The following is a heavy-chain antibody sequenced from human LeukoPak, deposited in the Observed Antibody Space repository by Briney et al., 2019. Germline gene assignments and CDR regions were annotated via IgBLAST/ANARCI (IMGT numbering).Heavy chain of an antibody. J-gene: IGHJ5*02. CDR2: INPNSGGT. Sequence: ASVKVSCKASGYTFTGYYMHWVRQAPGQGLEWMGRINPNSGGTNYAQKFQGRVTMTRDTSISTAYMELSRLRSDDTAVYYCARDPTPSNPRLAFFDNWFDPWGQGTLVTVSS. V-gene: IGHV1-2*06. D-gene: IGHD3-3*01. CDR3: ARDPTPSNPRLAFFDNWFDP. CDR1: GYTFTGYY.